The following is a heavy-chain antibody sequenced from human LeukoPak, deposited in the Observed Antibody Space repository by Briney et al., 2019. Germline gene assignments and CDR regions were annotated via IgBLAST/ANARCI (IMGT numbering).Heavy chain of an antibody. D-gene: IGHD4-17*01. V-gene: IGHV3-21*01. Sequence: GGSLRLSCAASGITFRSYGMNWVRQAPGKGLEWVSSISSSSSYIYYADSVKGRFTISRDNAKNSLYLQMNSLRAEDTAVYYCARDRGDYSLDYWGQGTLVTVSS. CDR1: GITFRSYG. CDR3: ARDRGDYSLDY. J-gene: IGHJ4*02. CDR2: ISSSSSYI.